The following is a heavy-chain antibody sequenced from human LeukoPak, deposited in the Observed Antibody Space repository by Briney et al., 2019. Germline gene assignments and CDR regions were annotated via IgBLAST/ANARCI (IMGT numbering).Heavy chain of an antibody. D-gene: IGHD3-22*01. CDR1: GGSISSYY. J-gene: IGHJ4*02. CDR2: IYTSGST. CDR3: ARHFYDSSGYYYFDY. V-gene: IGHV4-4*09. Sequence: SETLSLTCTVSGGSISSYYWSWLRQPPGNGMEGIGYIYTSGSTNYNPSLKSRVTISVDTSKNQFSLKLSSVTAADTAVYYCARHFYDSSGYYYFDYWGQGTLVTVSS.